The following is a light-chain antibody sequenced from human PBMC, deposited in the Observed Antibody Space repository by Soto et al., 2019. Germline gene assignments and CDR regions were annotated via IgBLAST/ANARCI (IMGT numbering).Light chain of an antibody. CDR3: QQSHSAPPT. CDR1: QSVSYY. J-gene: IGKJ4*01. V-gene: IGKV1-39*01. CDR2: AAS. Sequence: DIQMTQSPSSLSASVGDRVTITCRASQSVSYYLNWYQQKPGKAPKLLIYAASSLESGVPSRFSGSGSGTDFTLTIKSLQPEDFATYFCQQSHSAPPTFGGGTKVEIK.